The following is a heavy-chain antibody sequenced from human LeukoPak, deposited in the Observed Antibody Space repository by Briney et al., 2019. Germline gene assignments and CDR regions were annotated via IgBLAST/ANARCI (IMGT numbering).Heavy chain of an antibody. CDR1: GFTFSSYA. D-gene: IGHD3-3*01. CDR3: AKDYYDFWSGYYPRGFDY. CDR2: ISSSGGST. J-gene: IGHJ4*02. Sequence: GGSLRLSCAASGFTFSSYAMSWVRQAPGKGLEWVSAISSSGGSTYYADSVKGRFTISRDNSKNTLYLQMNSLRAEDTAVYYCAKDYYDFWSGYYPRGFDYWGQGTLVTVSS. V-gene: IGHV3-23*01.